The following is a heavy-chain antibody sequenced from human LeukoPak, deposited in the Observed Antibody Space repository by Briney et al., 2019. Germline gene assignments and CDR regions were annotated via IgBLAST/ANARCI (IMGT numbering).Heavy chain of an antibody. Sequence: GGSLRLSCAASGFTVSSNYMSWVRQAPGKGLEWVSVIYSGGSTYYADSVKGRFTISRDNSKNSLYLQMNSLRDEDTAVYYCARESLSLGLDCWGQGTLVTVSS. D-gene: IGHD2/OR15-2a*01. CDR2: IYSGGST. V-gene: IGHV3-66*01. CDR3: ARESLSLGLDC. CDR1: GFTVSSNY. J-gene: IGHJ4*02.